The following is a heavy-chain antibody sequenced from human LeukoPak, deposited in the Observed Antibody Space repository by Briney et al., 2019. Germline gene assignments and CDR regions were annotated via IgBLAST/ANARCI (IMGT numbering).Heavy chain of an antibody. CDR1: GFTFSDFW. CDR2: ILPDGSQK. J-gene: IGHJ4*02. CDR3: GRLAHNAWYAIDH. D-gene: IGHD6-13*01. Sequence: GGSLRLSCAASGFTFSDFWMSWVRQAPGKGLEWVANILPDGSQKYYVDSVKGRFTISRDNPKNSLYLQINSLRVDDTAVYYCGRLAHNAWYAIDHWGQGTLVTVSS. V-gene: IGHV3-7*01.